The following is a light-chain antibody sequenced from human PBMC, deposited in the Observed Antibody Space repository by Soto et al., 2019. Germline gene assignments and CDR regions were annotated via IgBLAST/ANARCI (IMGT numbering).Light chain of an antibody. CDR1: TSDVADFNY. Sequence: QSALTQPASVSGSPGQSITISCTGTTSDVADFNYVSWYQHHPGNAPKLIIYAASNRPPGVSYRFSGSKSGNTASLTISGLQAEDEGEYYCSSSTSTTTLLFGGGTKLTVL. CDR2: AAS. CDR3: SSSTSTTTLL. J-gene: IGLJ2*01. V-gene: IGLV2-14*01.